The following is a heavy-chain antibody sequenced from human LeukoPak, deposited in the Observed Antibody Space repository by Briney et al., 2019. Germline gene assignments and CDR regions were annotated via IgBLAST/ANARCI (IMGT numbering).Heavy chain of an antibody. Sequence: GGSLRLSCAASGFTFSSYWMSWVRQAPGKGLEWVAVIWYDGSNKYYADSVKGRFTISRDNSKNTLYLQMNSLRAEDTAVYYCAKALEYYYDSSGLDYWGQGTLVTVSS. D-gene: IGHD3-22*01. J-gene: IGHJ4*02. V-gene: IGHV3-33*06. CDR3: AKALEYYYDSSGLDY. CDR2: IWYDGSNK. CDR1: GFTFSSYW.